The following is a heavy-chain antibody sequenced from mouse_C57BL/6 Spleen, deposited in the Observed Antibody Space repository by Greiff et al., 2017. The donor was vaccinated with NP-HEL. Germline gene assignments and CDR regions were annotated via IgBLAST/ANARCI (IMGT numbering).Heavy chain of an antibody. V-gene: IGHV5-9-1*02. J-gene: IGHJ4*01. D-gene: IGHD2-4*01. Sequence: EVMLVESGEGLVKPGGSLKLSCAASGFTFSSYAMSWVRQTPEKRLEWVAYISSGGDYIYYADTVKGRFTISRDNARNTLYLQMSSLKSEDTAMYYCTRGDDYDVRNAMDYWGQGTSVTVSS. CDR1: GFTFSSYA. CDR3: TRGDDYDVRNAMDY. CDR2: ISSGGDYI.